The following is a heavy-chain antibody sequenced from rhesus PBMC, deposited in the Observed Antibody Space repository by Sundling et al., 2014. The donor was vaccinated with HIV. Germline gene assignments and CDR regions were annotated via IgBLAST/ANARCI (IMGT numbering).Heavy chain of an antibody. CDR1: GASISDDYG. D-gene: IGHD4-29*01. J-gene: IGHJ6*01. Sequence: QVQLQESGPGLLKPLETLSLTCAVSGASISDDYGWSWIRQSPGKGLEWIGIFFSSSGNSYYNPSFKSRVTVSTETSKNQFSLKLTLLTAADTALYYCARASTGFATGGLDSWGQGVVVTVSS. CDR2: FFSSSGNS. CDR3: ARASTGFATGGLDS. V-gene: IGHV4-127*01.